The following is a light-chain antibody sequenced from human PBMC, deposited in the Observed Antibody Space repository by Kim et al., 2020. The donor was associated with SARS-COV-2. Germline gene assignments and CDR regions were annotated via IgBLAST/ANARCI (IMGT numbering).Light chain of an antibody. J-gene: IGKJ1*01. Sequence: GDRVTITCRASQSISNWLAWYQQKPGKAPKLLIYDASNLESGVPSRFSGSGSGTEFTLTISSLQPDDFATYHCQQYNSYSRTFGQGTRWISN. CDR2: DAS. CDR1: QSISNW. V-gene: IGKV1-5*01. CDR3: QQYNSYSRT.